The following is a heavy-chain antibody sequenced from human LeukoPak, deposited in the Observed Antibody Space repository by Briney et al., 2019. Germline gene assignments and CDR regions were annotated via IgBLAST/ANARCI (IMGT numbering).Heavy chain of an antibody. J-gene: IGHJ4*02. CDR1: GYSISRGYY. CDR2: IYHSGIT. CDR3: ARGITIFGVATIYYFDY. Sequence: SETLFLTCAVSGYSISRGYYWGWIRQPPGKGLEWIGNIYHSGITSYNPSLKSRVTISVDTSKNQLSLKLTSVTAADTAVYYCARGITIFGVATIYYFDYWGQGSLVTVSS. V-gene: IGHV4-38-2*01. D-gene: IGHD3-3*01.